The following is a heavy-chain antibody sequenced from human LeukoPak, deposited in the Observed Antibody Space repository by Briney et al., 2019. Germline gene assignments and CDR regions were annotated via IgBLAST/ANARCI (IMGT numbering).Heavy chain of an antibody. CDR3: ARDYPPREDYEVDY. Sequence: PGGSLRLSCAASGFTFSSYAMHWVRQAPGKGLEWVAVISYDGSNKYYADSVKGRFTISRDNSKNTLYLQMNSLRAEDTAVYYCARDYPPREDYEVDYWGQGTLVTVSS. J-gene: IGHJ4*02. CDR2: ISYDGSNK. CDR1: GFTFSSYA. D-gene: IGHD3-16*01. V-gene: IGHV3-30*04.